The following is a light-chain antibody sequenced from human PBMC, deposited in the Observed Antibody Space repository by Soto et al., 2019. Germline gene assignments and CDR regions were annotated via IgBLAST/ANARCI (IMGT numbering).Light chain of an antibody. CDR3: SAQTTTNPLV. Sequence: QSVLTQPASVSGSPGQSITISCTGTSSDVGAYNYVSWYQQHPGKAPKLMIYDVSNRASGVSNRFSGSKSGNTASLTISGLQAEDEADYYCSAQTTTNPLVFGGGTQLTVL. CDR2: DVS. V-gene: IGLV2-14*03. CDR1: SSDVGAYNY. J-gene: IGLJ3*02.